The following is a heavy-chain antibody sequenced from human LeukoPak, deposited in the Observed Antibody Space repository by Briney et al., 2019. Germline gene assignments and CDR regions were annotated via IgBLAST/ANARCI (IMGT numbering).Heavy chain of an antibody. Sequence: PSETLSLTCTVSGVSISSGDYYWSWIRQPPGKGLEWIGYIYYSGSTYYNPSLKSRVTISVDTSKNQFSLRLSYVTAADTAVYYCARRNYYDSSGYYLWGQGTLVTVSS. CDR2: IYYSGST. CDR3: ARRNYYDSSGYYL. V-gene: IGHV4-30-4*01. J-gene: IGHJ4*02. CDR1: GVSISSGDYY. D-gene: IGHD3-22*01.